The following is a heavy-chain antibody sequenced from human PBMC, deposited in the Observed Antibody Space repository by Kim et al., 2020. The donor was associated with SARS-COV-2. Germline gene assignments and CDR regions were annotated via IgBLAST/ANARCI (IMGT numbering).Heavy chain of an antibody. J-gene: IGHJ4*02. D-gene: IGHD6-6*01. Sequence: ADSVKGRFTISRDNSKSTLYLQMNSLRAEDTAVYYCAKDRMPGSSPPYDYWGQGTLVTVSS. CDR3: AKDRMPGSSPPYDY. V-gene: IGHV3-23*01.